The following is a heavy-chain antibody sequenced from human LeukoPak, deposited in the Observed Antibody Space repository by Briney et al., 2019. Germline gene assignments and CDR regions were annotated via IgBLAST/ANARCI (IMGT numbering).Heavy chain of an antibody. V-gene: IGHV1-2*06. CDR2: INPNSGGT. J-gene: IGHJ6*02. CDR3: ARPLGATKDYYYGMDV. Sequence: ASVKVSCKASGGTFSSYAISWVRQAPGQGLEWMGRINPNSGGTNYAQKFQGRVTMTRDTSISTAYMELSRLRSDDTAVYYCARPLGATKDYYYGMDVWGQGTTVTVSS. D-gene: IGHD1-26*01. CDR1: GGTFSSYA.